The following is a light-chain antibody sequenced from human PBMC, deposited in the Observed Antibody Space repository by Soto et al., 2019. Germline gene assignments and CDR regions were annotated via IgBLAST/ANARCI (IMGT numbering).Light chain of an antibody. V-gene: IGLV2-14*01. CDR3: NAYRSSSARV. J-gene: IGLJ3*02. Sequence: QSSLTQPASVSGSPGQSVTISCTGTSNDIGAFNFVSWYQQHPGKAPKLILYEVNSRPSGVSNRFSGSKSGNTASLTISGLPVEDEADYYCNAYRSSSARVFGGGTKVTVL. CDR1: SNDIGAFNF. CDR2: EVN.